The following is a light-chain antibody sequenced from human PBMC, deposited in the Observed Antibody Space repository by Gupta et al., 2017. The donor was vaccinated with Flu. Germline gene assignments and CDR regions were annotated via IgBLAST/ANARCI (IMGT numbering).Light chain of an antibody. CDR1: QSLLHTNGYNF. V-gene: IGKV2-28*01. J-gene: IGKJ5*01. CDR3: KQGIQKIT. Sequence: IALTQSPLSLPVTPGEPASISCRSSQSLLHTNGYNFLGWYLQKPGQSPQLLIYLGSNRACGVPDSFSGSGASEVFTLEISRVEAEDVGFYYFKQGIQKITFGQGTRLEIK. CDR2: LGS.